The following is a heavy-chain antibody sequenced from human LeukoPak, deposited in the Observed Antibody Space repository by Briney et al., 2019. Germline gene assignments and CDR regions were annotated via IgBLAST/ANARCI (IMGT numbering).Heavy chain of an antibody. Sequence: PGGSLRLSCAASGFTFSSYCLSWVRQAPGQGLELVANIKQDGSEKSYVDSVKGRFTMSRDNAKNSLYLQMNSLRAEDTAVYYCARESYYDSSGYYYVRYYFDYWGQGTLVTVSS. J-gene: IGHJ4*02. CDR1: GFTFSSYC. CDR2: IKQDGSEK. CDR3: ARESYYDSSGYYYVRYYFDY. D-gene: IGHD3-22*01. V-gene: IGHV3-7*01.